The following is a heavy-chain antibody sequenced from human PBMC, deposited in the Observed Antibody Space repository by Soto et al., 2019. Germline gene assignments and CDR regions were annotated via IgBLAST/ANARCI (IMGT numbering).Heavy chain of an antibody. CDR1: GFTFTNHA. J-gene: IGHJ4*02. V-gene: IGHV3-33*01. D-gene: IGHD3-16*01. CDR2: IWYDGTIK. Sequence: QVQLVESGGGVVQPGKSLRLSCAASGFTFTNHAMHWVRQAPGKGLEWVAAIWYDGTIKYYADSVKGRLTISRDNSKNTLYLKMNGRRAEDTAIYYWARDMGGGGGYWGQGTLVTVSS. CDR3: ARDMGGGGGY.